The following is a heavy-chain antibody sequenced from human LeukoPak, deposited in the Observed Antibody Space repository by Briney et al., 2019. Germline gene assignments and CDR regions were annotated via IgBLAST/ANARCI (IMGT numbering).Heavy chain of an antibody. J-gene: IGHJ6*03. CDR1: GFTFSRYW. CDR2: IKQDGSEK. CDR3: AKVLSYYHMDV. V-gene: IGHV3-7*01. Sequence: PGGSLRLSCAASGFTFSRYWMSWVRQAPGKGLEWVANIKQDGSEKYYVDSVKGRFTISRDNSKNTLYLQMNSLRVEDTAVYYCAKVLSYYHMDVWGKGTTVTVSS.